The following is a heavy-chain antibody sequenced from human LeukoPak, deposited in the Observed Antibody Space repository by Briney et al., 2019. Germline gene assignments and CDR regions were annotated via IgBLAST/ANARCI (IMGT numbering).Heavy chain of an antibody. Sequence: PGRSLRLSCAASGFTFSSYGMHWVRQAPGKGLEWEAVISYDGSNKYYADSVKGRFTISRDNSKNTLYLQMNSLRAEDTAVYYCAKAQRRGSITMVRGLVLSHYGMDVWGKGTTVTVSS. CDR2: ISYDGSNK. CDR3: AKAQRRGSITMVRGLVLSHYGMDV. D-gene: IGHD3-10*01. V-gene: IGHV3-30*18. CDR1: GFTFSSYG. J-gene: IGHJ6*04.